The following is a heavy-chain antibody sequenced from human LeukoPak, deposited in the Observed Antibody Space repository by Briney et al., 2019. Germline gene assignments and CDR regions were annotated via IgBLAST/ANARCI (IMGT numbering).Heavy chain of an antibody. V-gene: IGHV2-5*02. CDR1: GFSLSTSGVG. Sequence: SCPTLVKPAQTLTLTCTFSGFSLSTSGVGVGWIRQPPGKALEWLALIYWDDDKRYSPSLKSRLTITKDTSKNQVVLTMTNMDPVDTATYYCAHRLDAHRYYSDSSGYYGDAFDIWGQGTMVTVSS. CDR3: AHRLDAHRYYSDSSGYYGDAFDI. J-gene: IGHJ3*02. D-gene: IGHD3-22*01. CDR2: IYWDDDK.